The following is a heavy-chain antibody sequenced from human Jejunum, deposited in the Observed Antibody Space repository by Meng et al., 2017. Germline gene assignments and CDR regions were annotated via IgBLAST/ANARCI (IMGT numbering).Heavy chain of an antibody. Sequence: SETLSLTCAISGDTVSNNIVAWKWIRQSPSRGLEWLGRTYYRSKWFNEYASSVTSRITVNTDTSKNQCSLQLNSVTPEDTAVYCCARGGKYSFDYWGQGALVTVSS. V-gene: IGHV6-1*01. CDR3: ARGGKYSFDY. J-gene: IGHJ4*02. CDR1: GDTVSNNIVA. D-gene: IGHD1-26*01. CDR2: TYYRSKWFN.